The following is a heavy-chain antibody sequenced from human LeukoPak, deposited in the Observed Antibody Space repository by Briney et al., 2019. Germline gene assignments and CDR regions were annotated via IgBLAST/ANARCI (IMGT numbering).Heavy chain of an antibody. V-gene: IGHV1-69*05. D-gene: IGHD2-2*01. J-gene: IGHJ5*02. CDR2: IIPIFGTT. CDR1: GGTFSSYA. Sequence: GASVKVSCKASGGTFSSYAISWVRQAPGQGLEWMGGIIPIFGTTNHTHKFQSRLTITTDESTSTAYMELSSLRSEDTAVYYCARGSEYCSSTSCYGVRDWFDPWGQGTLVTVSS. CDR3: ARGSEYCSSTSCYGVRDWFDP.